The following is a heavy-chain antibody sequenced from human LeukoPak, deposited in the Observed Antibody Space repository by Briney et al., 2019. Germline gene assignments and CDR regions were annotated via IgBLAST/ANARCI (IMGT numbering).Heavy chain of an antibody. CDR1: GYTFTGYY. CDR3: ASQVDSYDNLYYYYYMDV. D-gene: IGHD5-18*01. Sequence: GASVKVSCKASGYTFTGYYMHWVRQAPGQGIEWMGWINPNSGGTDYAQKFQGRVTMTRDTSISTAYMELSRLRSDDTAVYYCASQVDSYDNLYYYYYMDVWGKGTTVTVSS. CDR2: INPNSGGT. J-gene: IGHJ6*03. V-gene: IGHV1-2*02.